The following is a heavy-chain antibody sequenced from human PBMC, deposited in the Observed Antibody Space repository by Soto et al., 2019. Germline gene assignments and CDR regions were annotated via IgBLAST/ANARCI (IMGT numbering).Heavy chain of an antibody. CDR3: ARDQSENNWNDPSFDY. V-gene: IGHV3-11*01. CDR2: ISSSGSTI. D-gene: IGHD1-20*01. J-gene: IGHJ4*02. CDR1: GFTFSDYY. Sequence: PGGSLRLSCAASGFTFSDYYMSWIRQAPGKGLEWVSYISSSGSTIYYADSVKGRFTISRDNAKNSLYLQMNSLRAEDTAVYYCARDQSENNWNDPSFDYWGQGTLVTVSS.